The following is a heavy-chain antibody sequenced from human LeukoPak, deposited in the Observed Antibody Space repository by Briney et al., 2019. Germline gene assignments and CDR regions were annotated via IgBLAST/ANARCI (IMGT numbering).Heavy chain of an antibody. D-gene: IGHD3-10*01. Sequence: GASVKVSCKTSGGTFRSYAISWVRQAPGQGLEWMGWISAYNGNTNYAQKFQGRVTMTRDTSISTAYMELSRLRSDDTAVYYCASSLEQAGYYYYYYYMDVWGKGTTVTVSS. CDR1: GGTFRSYA. CDR3: ASSLEQAGYYYYYYYMDV. J-gene: IGHJ6*03. V-gene: IGHV1-18*01. CDR2: ISAYNGNT.